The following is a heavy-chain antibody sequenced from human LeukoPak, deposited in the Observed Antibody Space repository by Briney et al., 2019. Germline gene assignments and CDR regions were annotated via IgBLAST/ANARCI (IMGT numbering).Heavy chain of an antibody. CDR1: GFTFSTYS. CDR2: ISGSGGST. D-gene: IGHD3-9*01. Sequence: GGSLRLSCAASGFTFSTYSMNWVRQAPGKGLEWVSAISGSGGSTYYADSVKGRFTISRDNSKNTLYLQMNSLRAEDTAVYYCAKVGYYDILTGYSYYFDYWGQGTLVTVSS. V-gene: IGHV3-23*01. CDR3: AKVGYYDILTGYSYYFDY. J-gene: IGHJ4*02.